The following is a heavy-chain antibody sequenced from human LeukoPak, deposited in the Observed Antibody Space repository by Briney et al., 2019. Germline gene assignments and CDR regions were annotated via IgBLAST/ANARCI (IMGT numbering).Heavy chain of an antibody. J-gene: IGHJ4*02. CDR1: GGSISSYY. V-gene: IGHV4-4*07. Sequence: SETLSLTCTVSGGSISSYYWSWIRQPAGKGLEWIGRIYTSGSTNYDPSLKSRVTMSVDTSKSQFSLKLSSVTAADTAVYYCARRYSGYDYGYFDYWGQGTLVTVSS. D-gene: IGHD5-12*01. CDR2: IYTSGST. CDR3: ARRYSGYDYGYFDY.